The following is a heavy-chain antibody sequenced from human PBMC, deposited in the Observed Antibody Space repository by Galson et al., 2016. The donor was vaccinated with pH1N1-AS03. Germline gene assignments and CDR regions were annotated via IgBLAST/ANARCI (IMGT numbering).Heavy chain of an antibody. D-gene: IGHD3-10*02. CDR3: ARSQSVYVDYFDN. Sequence: SLRLSCAASGFTFRSYGMHWVRQTPGKGLQWVAVISYDESKKLYADSVRGRSTISRDNSKNTLYLQMNSLRPEETAVYFCARSQSVYVDYFDNWGQGTLVTVPS. CDR1: GFTFRSYG. J-gene: IGHJ4*02. V-gene: IGHV3-30*03. CDR2: ISYDESKK.